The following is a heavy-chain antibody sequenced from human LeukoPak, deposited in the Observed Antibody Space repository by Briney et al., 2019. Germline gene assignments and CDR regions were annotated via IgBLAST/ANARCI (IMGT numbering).Heavy chain of an antibody. Sequence: GRSLRLSCAASGFTFSSYGMHWVRQAPGKGLEWVAVIWYDGSNKYYADSVKGRFTISRDNSKNTLYLQMNSLRAEDTAVYYCAKESRVLLCFGEFHFWGQGTLVTVSS. CDR2: IWYDGSNK. V-gene: IGHV3-33*06. CDR3: AKESRVLLCFGEFHF. J-gene: IGHJ4*02. CDR1: GFTFSSYG. D-gene: IGHD3-10*01.